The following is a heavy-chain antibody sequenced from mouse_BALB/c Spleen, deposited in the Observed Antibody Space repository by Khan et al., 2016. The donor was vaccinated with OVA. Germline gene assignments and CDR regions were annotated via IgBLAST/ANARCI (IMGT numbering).Heavy chain of an antibody. CDR1: GFNIKDTY. Sequence: MQLEESGAELVKPGASVTLSCTASGFNIKDTYLHWVNQRPEQGLEWVGRIDPENGYVKFDPKFQGKATITADTSSSTVYLQLSSLTSEDTAVYYCARITYYGGSYWGQGTLVTVS. CDR2: IDPENGYV. J-gene: IGHJ3*01. D-gene: IGHD1-1*01. CDR3: ARITYYGGSY. V-gene: IGHV14-3*02.